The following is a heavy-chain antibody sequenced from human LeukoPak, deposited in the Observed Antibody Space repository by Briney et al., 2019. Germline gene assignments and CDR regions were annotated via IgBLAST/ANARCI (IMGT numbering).Heavy chain of an antibody. CDR2: IYPGDSDT. Sequence: GESLKISGKGSGYSFTSYWIGWVRQMPGKGLEWMGIIYPGDSDTRYSPSFQGQVTISADKSISTAYLQWSSLKASDTAMYYCARLGAHGQQEPYYFDYWGQGTLVTVSS. J-gene: IGHJ4*02. CDR3: ARLGAHGQQEPYYFDY. D-gene: IGHD6-13*01. V-gene: IGHV5-51*01. CDR1: GYSFTSYW.